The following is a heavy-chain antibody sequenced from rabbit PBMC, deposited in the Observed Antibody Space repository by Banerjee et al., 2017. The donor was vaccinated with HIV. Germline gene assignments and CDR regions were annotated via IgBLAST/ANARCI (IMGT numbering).Heavy chain of an antibody. CDR2: INTSSGNT. D-gene: IGHD4-1*01. V-gene: IGHV1S45*01. Sequence: QEQLVESGGGLVTLGGSLKLSCKASGIDFSSYWMCWVRQAPGKGLEWIACINTSSGNTVYASWAKGRFTTSKTSSTTVTLQMTSLTVADTATYFCARDLAGVTGWNFGLWGPGTLVTVS. CDR3: ARDLAGVTGWNFGL. J-gene: IGHJ6*01. CDR1: GIDFSSYW.